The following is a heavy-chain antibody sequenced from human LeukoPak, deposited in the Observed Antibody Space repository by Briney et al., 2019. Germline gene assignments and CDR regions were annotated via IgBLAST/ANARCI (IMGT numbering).Heavy chain of an antibody. V-gene: IGHV3-30*02. Sequence: GGSLRLSCAASGFTFSSYGMHWVRQAPGKGLEWVAFIRYDGSNKYYADSVKGRFTISRDNSKNTLYLQMNSLRAEDTAVYYCAKTGVVPAAIRAFDIWGQGTMVTVSS. CDR3: AKTGVVPAAIRAFDI. CDR1: GFTFSSYG. CDR2: IRYDGSNK. D-gene: IGHD2-2*02. J-gene: IGHJ3*02.